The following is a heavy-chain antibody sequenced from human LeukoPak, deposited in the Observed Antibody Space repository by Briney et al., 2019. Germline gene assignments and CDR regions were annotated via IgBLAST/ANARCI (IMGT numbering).Heavy chain of an antibody. CDR3: AKGCNVVVPAARDHYHYYGMDV. CDR2: ISGSGGST. D-gene: IGHD2-2*01. Sequence: GGSLRLSCAASGFTFSSYAMSWVRQAPGKGLEWVSAISGSGGSTYYADSVKGRFTISRDNSKNTLYLQMNSLRAEDTAVYYCAKGCNVVVPAARDHYHYYGMDVWGQGTTVTVSS. V-gene: IGHV3-23*01. J-gene: IGHJ6*02. CDR1: GFTFSSYA.